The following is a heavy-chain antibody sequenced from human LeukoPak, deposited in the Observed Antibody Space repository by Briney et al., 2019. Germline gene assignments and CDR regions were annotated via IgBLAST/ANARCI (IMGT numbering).Heavy chain of an antibody. CDR2: ITSYNGNT. D-gene: IGHD6-13*01. CDR3: ARAGAAAGTPFDY. CDR1: GYTFSSYG. Sequence: ASVKVSCKASGYTFSSYGISWVRQAPGQGLEWMGWITSYNGNTKYVQQLQGRVTMTTDTSTGTAYMELRSLRSDDTAVYYCARAGAAAGTPFDYWGQGTLVTVSS. J-gene: IGHJ4*02. V-gene: IGHV1-18*01.